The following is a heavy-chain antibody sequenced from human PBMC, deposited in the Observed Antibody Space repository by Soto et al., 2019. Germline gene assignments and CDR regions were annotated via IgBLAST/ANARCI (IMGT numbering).Heavy chain of an antibody. Sequence: EVQLVESGGGLIKHGGSLRLSCSASGFTFSNAWMNWVRHAPGKGLEWVGRIKIKSDGGTVDYAAPVKDRFTISRDDSKNTLHLQLSSLKTEDTAVYYCYTDAPRDEWLRLRGYWGQGTLVTVS. CDR2: IKIKSDGGTV. J-gene: IGHJ4*02. D-gene: IGHD5-12*01. CDR3: YTDAPRDEWLRLRGY. CDR1: GFTFSNAW. V-gene: IGHV3-15*07.